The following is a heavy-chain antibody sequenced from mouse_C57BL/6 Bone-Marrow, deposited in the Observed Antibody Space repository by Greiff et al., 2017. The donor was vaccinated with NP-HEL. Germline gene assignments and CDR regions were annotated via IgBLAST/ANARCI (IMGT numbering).Heavy chain of an antibody. D-gene: IGHD3-2*02. CDR3: ARFSSGLDY. CDR1: GYSFTGYY. CDR2: INPSTGGT. J-gene: IGHJ2*01. Sequence: EVQLQQSGPELVKPGASVKISCKASGYSFTGYYMNWVKQSPEKSLEWIGEINPSTGGTTYNQKFKAKATLTVDKSSSTAYMQLKSLTSEDSAVYYCARFSSGLDYWGQGTTLTVSS. V-gene: IGHV1-42*01.